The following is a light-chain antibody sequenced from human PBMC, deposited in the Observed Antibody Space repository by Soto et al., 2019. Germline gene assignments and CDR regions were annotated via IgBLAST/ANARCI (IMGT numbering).Light chain of an antibody. CDR3: SSFTISSTVV. J-gene: IGLJ2*01. Sequence: QSALTQPASVSGSPEQSITISCTGTSNDVGRYNLVSWYQQHPGKAPKVMIYEATKRPSGVSNRFSGSKSGNTASLTISGLQADDEADYYCSSFTISSTVVFGGGTKLTVL. V-gene: IGLV2-14*02. CDR1: SNDVGRYNL. CDR2: EAT.